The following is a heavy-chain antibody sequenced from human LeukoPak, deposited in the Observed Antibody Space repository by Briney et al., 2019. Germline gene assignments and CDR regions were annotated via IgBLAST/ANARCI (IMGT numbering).Heavy chain of an antibody. J-gene: IGHJ3*02. V-gene: IGHV3-30-3*01. D-gene: IGHD3-10*01. CDR1: GFTFSSYA. Sequence: TGGSLLLSCAASGFTFSSYAMHWVRQAPGKGLEWVAVISYDGSNKYYADSVKGRFTISRDNSKNTLYLQMNSLRAEDTAVYYCARDAYYYGSGSPISFDIWGQGTMVTVSS. CDR3: ARDAYYYGSGSPISFDI. CDR2: ISYDGSNK.